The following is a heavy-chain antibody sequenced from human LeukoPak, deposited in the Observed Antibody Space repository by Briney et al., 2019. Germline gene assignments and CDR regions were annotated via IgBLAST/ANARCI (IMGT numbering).Heavy chain of an antibody. CDR3: ARVADTAMVTGWFDP. Sequence: GASVKVSCKASGYTFTSYGISWVRQAPGQGLEWMGWISAYNGNTNYAQKLQGRVTMTTDTSTSTAYMELSRLRSDDTAVYYCARVADTAMVTGWFDPWGQGTLVTVSS. D-gene: IGHD5-18*01. CDR1: GYTFTSYG. V-gene: IGHV1-18*01. J-gene: IGHJ5*02. CDR2: ISAYNGNT.